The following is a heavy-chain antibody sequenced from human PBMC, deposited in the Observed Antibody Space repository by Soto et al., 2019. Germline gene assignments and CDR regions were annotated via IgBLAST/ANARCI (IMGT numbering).Heavy chain of an antibody. D-gene: IGHD3-3*01. CDR3: ARDMSITIFGVVTSNWFDP. J-gene: IGHJ5*02. V-gene: IGHV4-59*01. CDR1: GGSISSYY. CDR2: IYYSGST. Sequence: QVQLQESGPGLVKPSETLSLTCTVSGGSISSYYWSWIRQPPGKGLEWIGYIYYSGSTNYNPSLKSRVTISVDTSKNQFSLKLSSVTAADTAVYYCARDMSITIFGVVTSNWFDPWGQGTLVTVSS.